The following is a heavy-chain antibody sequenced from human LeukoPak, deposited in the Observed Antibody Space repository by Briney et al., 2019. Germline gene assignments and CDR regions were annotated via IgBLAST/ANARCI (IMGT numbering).Heavy chain of an antibody. CDR1: GYTFTSYG. CDR3: AREPDYVSSLDP. D-gene: IGHD4-17*01. Sequence: GASVKVSCKASGYTFTSYGISWVRQAPGQGLEWMGRINPNSGGTNYAQKFQGRVTMTRDTSISTAYMELSRLRSDDTAVYYCAREPDYVSSLDPWGQGTLVTVSS. J-gene: IGHJ5*02. CDR2: INPNSGGT. V-gene: IGHV1-2*06.